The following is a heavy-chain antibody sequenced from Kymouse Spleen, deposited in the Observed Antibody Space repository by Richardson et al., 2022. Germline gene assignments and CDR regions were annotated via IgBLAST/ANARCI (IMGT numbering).Heavy chain of an antibody. CDR2: INHSGST. V-gene: IGHV4-34*01. CDR3: AREEAVAGTYYFDY. J-gene: IGHJ4*02. D-gene: IGHD6-19*01. CDR1: GGSFSGYY. Sequence: QVQLQQWGAGLLKPSETLSLTCAVYGGSFSGYYWSWIRQPPGKGLEWIGEINHSGSTNYNPSLKSRVTISVDTSKNQFSLKLSSVTAADTAVYYCAREEAVAGTYYFDYWGQGTLVTVSS.